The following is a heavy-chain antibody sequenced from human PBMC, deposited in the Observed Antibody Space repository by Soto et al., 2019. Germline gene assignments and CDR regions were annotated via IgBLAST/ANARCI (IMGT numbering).Heavy chain of an antibody. D-gene: IGHD1-1*01. CDR1: GGSISSGYYY. J-gene: IGHJ6*02. CDR3: ARSSLYGMDV. Sequence: PSETLSLTCSVSGGSISSGYYYWSWIRQPPGKGLEWIGNIYYSGNTYYNPSLKSRLIISIDTSKNQFSLKVGYVTAADTAVYYCARSSLYGMDVWGQGTTVTVSS. CDR2: IYYSGNT. V-gene: IGHV4-30-4*01.